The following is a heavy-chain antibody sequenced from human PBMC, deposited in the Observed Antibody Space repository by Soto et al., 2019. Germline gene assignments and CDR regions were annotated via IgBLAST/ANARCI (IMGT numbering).Heavy chain of an antibody. CDR2: IKQDGSEK. Sequence: VGSLRLSCAASGFTFSSYWMSWVRQAPGKGLEWVANIKQDGSEKYYVDSVKDRFTISRDNAKNSLYLQMNSLRAEDTAVYYCARDNASWADYYYYYGMDVWGQGTTVTVSS. CDR3: ARDNASWADYYYYYGMDV. CDR1: GFTFSSYW. D-gene: IGHD2-2*01. J-gene: IGHJ6*02. V-gene: IGHV3-7*01.